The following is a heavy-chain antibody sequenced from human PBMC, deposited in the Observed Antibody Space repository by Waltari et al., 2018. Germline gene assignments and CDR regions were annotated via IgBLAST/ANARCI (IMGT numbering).Heavy chain of an antibody. CDR2: IDPSDSFR. Sequence: EVQLVQSGAEVKKPEESWRISCEGSGYSCTSSWISWVRQMPGKGLEWVGRIDPSDSFRNYGPAFEGHVTISVDQSLRTAYLQWDSLKASDTAIYYCVRHRTTYPLEIDYWGQGTLVTVSS. CDR1: GYSCTSSW. J-gene: IGHJ4*02. D-gene: IGHD2-2*01. V-gene: IGHV5-10-1*01. CDR3: VRHRTTYPLEIDY.